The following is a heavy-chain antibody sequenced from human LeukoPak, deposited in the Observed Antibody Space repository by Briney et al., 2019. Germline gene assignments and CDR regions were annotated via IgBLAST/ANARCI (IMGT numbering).Heavy chain of an antibody. CDR3: ARDPNGDYIGAFDN. CDR2: ISASGATT. Sequence: GGSLRLSCAASGFTFSNHAMNWVRQAPGKGLEWVSSISASGATTYYADSVKGRFTISRDNSKNTLYLQMDSLRGDDTALYHCARDPNGDYIGAFDNWGQGTMVTVSS. J-gene: IGHJ3*02. V-gene: IGHV3-23*01. CDR1: GFTFSNHA. D-gene: IGHD4-17*01.